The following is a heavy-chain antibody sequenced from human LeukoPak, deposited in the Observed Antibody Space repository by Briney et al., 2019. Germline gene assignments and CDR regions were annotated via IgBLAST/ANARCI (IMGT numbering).Heavy chain of an antibody. J-gene: IGHJ4*02. CDR3: ARGGSNWNFRYYFDY. CDR2: ISSRSGST. CDR1: GFTFSNYG. Sequence: ASVTVSCKASGFTFSNYGINWVRQAPGQGLEWMGWISSRSGSTNYAHRLQDRVTMTRDTSTNIAYMELRSLRSDDTAVYFCARGGSNWNFRYYFDYWGQGTLLTVSS. V-gene: IGHV1-18*01. D-gene: IGHD1-7*01.